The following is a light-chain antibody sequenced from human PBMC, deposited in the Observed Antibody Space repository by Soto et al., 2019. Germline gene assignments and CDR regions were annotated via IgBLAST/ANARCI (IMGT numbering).Light chain of an antibody. J-gene: IGKJ5*01. V-gene: IGKV1-9*01. Sequence: IHFTQSPSSLSASLVDRVTITCQASRGISSYLAWYQQKPGKAPKLLVYSASTLQSGVPSRFSGSGSGPDFTLTISSLQPEDSATYFCQQLNSYPQTFGQGTRLEIK. CDR1: RGISSY. CDR3: QQLNSYPQT. CDR2: SAS.